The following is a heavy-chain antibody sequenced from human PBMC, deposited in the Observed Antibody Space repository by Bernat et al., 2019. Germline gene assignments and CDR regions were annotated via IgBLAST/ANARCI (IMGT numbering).Heavy chain of an antibody. CDR1: GFAFSNYW. CDR3: ARVARIYNYYMDV. V-gene: IGHV3-7*03. D-gene: IGHD2/OR15-2a*01. Sequence: EVQLVESGGGLVQPGGSLRLPCAVSGFAFSNYWMSWVRQAPGKGLEWVANIRQDGSETYYVDSMRGRFTISRDNVKNSLYLQMNTLRAEDTAVYYCARVARIYNYYMDVWGKGTPVTVSS. CDR2: IRQDGSET. J-gene: IGHJ6*03.